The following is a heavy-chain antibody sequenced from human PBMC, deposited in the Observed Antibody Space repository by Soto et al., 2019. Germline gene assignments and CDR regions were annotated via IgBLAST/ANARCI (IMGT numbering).Heavy chain of an antibody. V-gene: IGHV4-34*01. D-gene: IGHD6-19*01. CDR2: INHSGST. CDR1: GGSFSGYY. CDR3: ARGGRRVAVAGGYFDY. Sequence: SETLSLTCAVYGGSFSGYYWSWIRQPPGKGLEWIGEINHSGSTNYNPSLKSRVTISVDTSKNQFSLKLSSVTAADTAVYYCARGGRRVAVAGGYFDYWGQGTLVTVSS. J-gene: IGHJ4*02.